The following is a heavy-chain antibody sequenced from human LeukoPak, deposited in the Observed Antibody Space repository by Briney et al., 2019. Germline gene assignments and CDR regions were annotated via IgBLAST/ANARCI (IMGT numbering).Heavy chain of an antibody. D-gene: IGHD1-26*01. Sequence: GGSLRLSCAASGFTVSSNYMSWVRQAPGKGLEWVSVIYSGGSTYYADSVKGRFTISRDNSKNTLYLQMNSLRAEDTAVYYCARSWELHLAGDAFDIWGQGTMVTVSS. CDR3: ARSWELHLAGDAFDI. V-gene: IGHV3-66*01. CDR2: IYSGGST. CDR1: GFTVSSNY. J-gene: IGHJ3*02.